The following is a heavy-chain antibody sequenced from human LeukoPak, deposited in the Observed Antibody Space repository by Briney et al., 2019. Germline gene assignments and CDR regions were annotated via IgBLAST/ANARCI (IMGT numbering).Heavy chain of an antibody. V-gene: IGHV3-74*01. CDR3: ARVHSGWYTADY. D-gene: IGHD6-19*01. J-gene: IGHJ4*02. CDR1: GFTFSSYW. Sequence: GGSLRLSCAASGFTFSSYWMHWVRQAPGKGLVWVSRIKSDGSTRYADSVKGRFTISRDNAKNTVSLQMNSLRAEDTGVYYCARVHSGWYTADYWGQGTLVTVSS. CDR2: IKSDGST.